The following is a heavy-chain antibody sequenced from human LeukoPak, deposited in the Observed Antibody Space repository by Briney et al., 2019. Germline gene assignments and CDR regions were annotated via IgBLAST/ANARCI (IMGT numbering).Heavy chain of an antibody. V-gene: IGHV4-4*07. CDR2: IYSSGST. Sequence: SETLSLTCTVSGVSISSYYWSWIRQPAGKGLEWIGRIYSSGSTNYNPSLKSRVTMSVDTSKNQFSLKLSSVTAADTAVYYCARGQYHLLYWYFDLWGRGTLVTVSS. J-gene: IGHJ2*01. CDR3: ARGQYHLLYWYFDL. CDR1: GVSISSYY. D-gene: IGHD2-2*01.